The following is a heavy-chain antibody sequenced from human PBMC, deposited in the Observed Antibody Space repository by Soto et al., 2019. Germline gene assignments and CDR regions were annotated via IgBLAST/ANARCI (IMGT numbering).Heavy chain of an antibody. V-gene: IGHV2-5*02. D-gene: IGHD3-3*01. Sequence: QITLKESGPTLVKPTQTLTLTCTFSRFSLSTSGVGVGWIRQPPGKALEWLAVIYWDDDERYSPSLKTSLTITKDTSKNQVVLTMTNVDPVDTATYYCAHGVGSGNSAYFQHWGQGTLVTVSS. J-gene: IGHJ1*01. CDR1: RFSLSTSGVG. CDR2: IYWDDDE. CDR3: AHGVGSGNSAYFQH.